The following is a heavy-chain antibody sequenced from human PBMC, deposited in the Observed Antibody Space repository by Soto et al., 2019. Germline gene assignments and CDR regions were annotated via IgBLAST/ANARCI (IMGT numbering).Heavy chain of an antibody. Sequence: SETLSLTCSVSADSMSPYYWSWIRQSPGKGLEWIGGIFHSGSTSYNPSLKSRVTISVDTSRNQLALKITSVTAADTAMYYCARGGYSVPFDSWGQGTLVTVSS. CDR2: IFHSGST. CDR1: ADSMSPYY. CDR3: ARGGYSVPFDS. V-gene: IGHV4-59*01. J-gene: IGHJ4*02. D-gene: IGHD5-18*01.